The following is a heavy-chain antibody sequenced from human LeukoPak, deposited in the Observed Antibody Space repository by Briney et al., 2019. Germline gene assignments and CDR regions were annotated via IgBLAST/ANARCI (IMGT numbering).Heavy chain of an antibody. D-gene: IGHD5-24*01. CDR1: GGTFSSYA. V-gene: IGHV1-69*05. CDR3: ARDRDGYIYFDC. Sequence: ASVKVSCKASGGTFSSYAISWLRQAPGQGLEWMGRIIPIFGTANYAQKFQGRVTITTDESTSTAYMELSSLRSEDTAVYYCARDRDGYIYFDCWGQGTLVTVSS. CDR2: IIPIFGTA. J-gene: IGHJ4*02.